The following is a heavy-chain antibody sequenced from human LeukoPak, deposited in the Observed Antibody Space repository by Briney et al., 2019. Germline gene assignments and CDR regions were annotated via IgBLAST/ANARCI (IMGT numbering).Heavy chain of an antibody. J-gene: IGHJ4*02. Sequence: NPGGSLRLSCAASGFSFSTCSMNWVRRAPGKGLEWVSSMTSSPTYIYYADSVKGRFTISRDNAKNSVYLQMNSLRVEDTAVYYCAREMTYASDSSGFVWGQGTLVTVSS. D-gene: IGHD3-22*01. CDR2: MTSSPTYI. CDR1: GFSFSTCS. V-gene: IGHV3-21*01. CDR3: AREMTYASDSSGFV.